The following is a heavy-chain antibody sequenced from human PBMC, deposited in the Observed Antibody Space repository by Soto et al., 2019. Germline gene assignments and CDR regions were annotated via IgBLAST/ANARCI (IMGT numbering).Heavy chain of an antibody. CDR2: IYYSGST. D-gene: IGHD3-22*01. CDR3: ARQARQYYYDSSGPPDY. J-gene: IGHJ4*02. CDR1: GGSISSSSYY. V-gene: IGHV4-39*01. Sequence: SETLSLTCTVSGGSISSSSYYWGWIRQPPGKGLEWIGSIYYSGSTYYIPSLKSRVTISVDTSKNQFSLKLSSVTAADTAVYQFARQARQYYYDSSGPPDYWGQGTLVTVSS.